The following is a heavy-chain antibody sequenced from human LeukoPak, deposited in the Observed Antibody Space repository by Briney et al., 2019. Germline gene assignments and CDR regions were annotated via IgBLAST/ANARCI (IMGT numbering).Heavy chain of an antibody. D-gene: IGHD6-19*01. CDR1: GFTIGSYW. CDR3: AKVRAVAGPGLFYYYYMDV. Sequence: GGSLRLSCAGSGFTIGSYWMSWVRQAPGKGLEWVANIRQDGSEKYYVDSVKGRLTISRDNAKNSLYLQMNSLRAEDTALYYCAKVRAVAGPGLFYYYYMDVWGKGTTVTVSS. J-gene: IGHJ6*03. V-gene: IGHV3-7*03. CDR2: IRQDGSEK.